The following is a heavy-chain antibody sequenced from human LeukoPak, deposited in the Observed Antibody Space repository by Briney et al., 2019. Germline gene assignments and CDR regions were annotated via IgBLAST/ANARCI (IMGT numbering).Heavy chain of an antibody. CDR2: ISGSGATT. CDR3: AKGARLRLGEDFDY. CDR1: GFTFSSYW. Sequence: GGSLRLSCAASGFTFSSYWMSWVRQAPGKGLEWVSGISGSGATTYYADSVKGRLTISRDNSKNTVYLQMNSLRAEDTAVYYCAKGARLRLGEDFDYWGQGTLVTVSS. J-gene: IGHJ4*02. V-gene: IGHV3-23*01. D-gene: IGHD3-16*01.